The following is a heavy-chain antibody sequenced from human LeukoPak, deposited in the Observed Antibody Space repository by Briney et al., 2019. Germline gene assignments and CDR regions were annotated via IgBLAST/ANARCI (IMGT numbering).Heavy chain of an antibody. Sequence: SETLSLTCAVYGGSFSGYYLSWIRQPPGKGLEWIGEINQSGSTNYNPSLKSRVTISVDTSKNQFPLKLSSVTAADTAVYYCAGGGYWGQGTLVTVSS. CDR1: GGSFSGYY. CDR3: AGGGY. J-gene: IGHJ4*02. CDR2: INQSGST. V-gene: IGHV4-34*01.